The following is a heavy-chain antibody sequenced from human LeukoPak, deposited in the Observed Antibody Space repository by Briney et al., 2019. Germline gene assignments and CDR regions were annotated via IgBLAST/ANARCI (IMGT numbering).Heavy chain of an antibody. V-gene: IGHV4-59*08. J-gene: IGHJ6*03. Sequence: SETLSLTCTVSGVSISSYYWSWIRQPPGKGLEWIGYIYYSGSTNYNPSLKSRVTISVDTYKNQFSLKLSSVTAADTAVYYCARVYGSGSYYNGYYYYYMDVWGKGPTVTISS. D-gene: IGHD3-10*01. CDR1: GVSISSYY. CDR2: IYYSGST. CDR3: ARVYGSGSYYNGYYYYYMDV.